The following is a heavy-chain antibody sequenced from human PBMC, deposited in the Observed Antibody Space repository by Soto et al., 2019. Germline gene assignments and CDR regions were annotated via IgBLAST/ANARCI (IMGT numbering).Heavy chain of an antibody. J-gene: IGHJ2*01. D-gene: IGHD4-17*01. CDR3: ARRDYGETLGAWYFDL. CDR2: IYPGDSDT. CDR1: GYSFTSYW. V-gene: IGHV5-51*01. Sequence: GESLKISCKGSGYSFTSYWIGWVRQMPGKGLEWMGIIYPGDSDTRYSPSFQGQVTISADKSISTAYLQWSSLKASDTAMYYCARRDYGETLGAWYFDLWGRGTLVTVSS.